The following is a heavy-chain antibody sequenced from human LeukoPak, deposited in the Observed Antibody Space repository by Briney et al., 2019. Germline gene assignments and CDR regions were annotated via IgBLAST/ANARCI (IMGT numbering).Heavy chain of an antibody. J-gene: IGHJ3*01. CDR3: ARSRSSSWSFDAFDL. V-gene: IGHV3-74*01. D-gene: IGHD6-13*01. CDR2: VNNDGSTT. CDR1: GFTFSSYW. Sequence: GGSLRLSCAASGFTFSSYWMHWVRHAPGKGLVWVSRVNNDGSTTSYADSVRGRFTISRDNAKNSLYLQMNSLRAEDTALYYCARSRSSSWSFDAFDLWGQGTMVTVSS.